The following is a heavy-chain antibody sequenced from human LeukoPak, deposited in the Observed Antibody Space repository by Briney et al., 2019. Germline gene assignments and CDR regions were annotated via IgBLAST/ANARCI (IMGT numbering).Heavy chain of an antibody. V-gene: IGHV3-21*01. CDR2: ISSSSSYI. J-gene: IGHJ4*02. CDR1: GITLSGYS. Sequence: GGSLRLSCAASGITLSGYSVNWVRQAPGKGLEWVSSISSSSSYIYFADSVKGRFTISRDNAKNSLYLQMNSLRAEDTAVYYCARDPTTATTGVSFDYWGQGTLVTVSS. CDR3: ARDPTTATTGVSFDY. D-gene: IGHD4-17*01.